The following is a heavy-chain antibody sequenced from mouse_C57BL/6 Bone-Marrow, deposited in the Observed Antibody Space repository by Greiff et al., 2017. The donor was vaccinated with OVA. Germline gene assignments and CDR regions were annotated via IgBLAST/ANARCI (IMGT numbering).Heavy chain of an antibody. J-gene: IGHJ3*01. V-gene: IGHV1-64*01. CDR3: ATYYYGSSHFAY. Sequence: QVQLQQPGAELVKPGASVKLSCKASGYTFTSYWMHWVKQRPGHGLEWIGMIHPNSGSTNYNEKFKSKATLTVDKSSSTAYMQLSSLTSEDSAVYYCATYYYGSSHFAYWGQGTLVTVSA. D-gene: IGHD1-1*01. CDR1: GYTFTSYW. CDR2: IHPNSGST.